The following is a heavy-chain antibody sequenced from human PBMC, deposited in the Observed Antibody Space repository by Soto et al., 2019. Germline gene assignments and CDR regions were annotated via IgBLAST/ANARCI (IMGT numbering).Heavy chain of an antibody. Sequence: EVQLVESGGGLVQPGGSLRLSCAASGFTFSNYWMYWVRQAPGKGLVLVSRVNNDGTDTTHADSVKGRFTISRDNAENTLYLQMNSLVAEDTAVYYCARGGLRDALDVWGQGSTVTVSS. J-gene: IGHJ6*02. CDR3: ARGGLRDALDV. CDR2: VNNDGTDT. V-gene: IGHV3-74*03. D-gene: IGHD2-21*01. CDR1: GFTFSNYW.